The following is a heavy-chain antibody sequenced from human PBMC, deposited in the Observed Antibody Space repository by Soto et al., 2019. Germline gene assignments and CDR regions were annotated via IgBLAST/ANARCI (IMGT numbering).Heavy chain of an antibody. CDR1: GFTFSSYD. CDR3: ARVMSGAGTHYYYYGMDV. D-gene: IGHD6-19*01. J-gene: IGHJ6*02. CDR2: IGTAGDT. V-gene: IGHV3-13*01. Sequence: GGSLRLSCAASGFTFSSYDMHWVRQATGKGLEWVSAIGTAGDTYYPGSVKGGFTISRENAKNSLYLQMNSLRAEDTAVYYCARVMSGAGTHYYYYGMDVWGQGTTVTVSS.